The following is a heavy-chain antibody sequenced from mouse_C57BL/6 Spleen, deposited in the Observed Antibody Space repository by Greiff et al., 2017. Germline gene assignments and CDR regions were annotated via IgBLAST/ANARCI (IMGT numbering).Heavy chain of an antibody. J-gene: IGHJ4*01. CDR3: AREVTTAMDY. CDR2: IYPRSGNT. V-gene: IGHV1-81*01. CDR1: GYTFTSYG. D-gene: IGHD2-2*01. Sequence: VQLQESGAELARPGASVKLSCKASGYTFTSYGISWVKQRTGQGLEWIGEIYPRSGNTYYNEKFKGKATLTADKSSSTAYMELRSLTSADSAVYFCAREVTTAMDYWGQGTSVTVSS.